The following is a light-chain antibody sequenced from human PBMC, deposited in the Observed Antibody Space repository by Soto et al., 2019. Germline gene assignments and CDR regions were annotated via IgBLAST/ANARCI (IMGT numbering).Light chain of an antibody. Sequence: QSVLTQPPSVSGAPGQRVTISCTGSSSNIGAGYDVHWYQQLPGTAPKLLIYGNSNRPSGVPDRFSGSKSGTSASLAITGLLAEAEADYYGQSYDSSLSGVVFGGGTKLTVL. V-gene: IGLV1-40*01. CDR2: GNS. CDR1: SSNIGAGYD. J-gene: IGLJ2*01. CDR3: QSYDSSLSGVV.